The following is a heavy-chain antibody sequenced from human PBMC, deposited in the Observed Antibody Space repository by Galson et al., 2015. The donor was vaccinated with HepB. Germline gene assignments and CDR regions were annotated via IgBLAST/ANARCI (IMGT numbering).Heavy chain of an antibody. J-gene: IGHJ4*02. D-gene: IGHD2-2*02. CDR2: IIPIFGTP. V-gene: IGHV1-69*13. Sequence: SVKVSCKASGGTFSRYAISWVRQAPGQGPEWMGGIIPIFGTPNYAQKFQGRVRITADESTSTAYMELSSLRSEDTAVYYCARSGKYCSSTSCYTMGYWGQGTLVTVSS. CDR1: GGTFSRYA. CDR3: ARSGKYCSSTSCYTMGY.